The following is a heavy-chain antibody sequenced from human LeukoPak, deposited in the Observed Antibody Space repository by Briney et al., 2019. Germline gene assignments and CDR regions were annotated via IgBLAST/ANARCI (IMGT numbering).Heavy chain of an antibody. D-gene: IGHD1-26*01. J-gene: IGHJ4*02. V-gene: IGHV3-23*01. Sequence: PGGSLRLSCAASGFTFSSYAMGWVRQAPGKGLEWVSSISGNSGSTYYADSVKGRFTISRDNSKNTVYLQMNSLRAEDTAVYYCAKVSAWAMVGATYFDYWGQGTLVTVSS. CDR2: ISGNSGST. CDR1: GFTFSSYA. CDR3: AKVSAWAMVGATYFDY.